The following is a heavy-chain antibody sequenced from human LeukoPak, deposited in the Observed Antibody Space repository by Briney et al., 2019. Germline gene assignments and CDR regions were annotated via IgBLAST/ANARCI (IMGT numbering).Heavy chain of an antibody. CDR3: ARVSSGYNWNDWWFDP. J-gene: IGHJ5*02. Sequence: GASVKVSCKASGYTFTSYAMNWVRQAPGQGLEWMGWINTNTGNPTYAQGFTGRFVFSLDSSVSTAYLQISSLKAEDTAVYYCARVSSGYNWNDWWFDPWGQGTLVTVSS. V-gene: IGHV7-4-1*02. CDR2: INTNTGNP. D-gene: IGHD1-1*01. CDR1: GYTFTSYA.